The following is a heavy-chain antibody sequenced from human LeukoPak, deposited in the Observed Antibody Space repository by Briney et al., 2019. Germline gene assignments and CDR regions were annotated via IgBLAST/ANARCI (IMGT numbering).Heavy chain of an antibody. CDR3: ARAYGTVTKY. Sequence: PSETLSLTCAVYGGSFSGYYWSWIRQPPGKGLEWIGEINHSGSTNYNPSLKSRVTISVDTSKNQFSLKLSSVTAADTAVYYCARAYGTVTKYWGQGSLVTVSS. D-gene: IGHD3-10*01. CDR2: INHSGST. CDR1: GGSFSGYY. V-gene: IGHV4-34*01. J-gene: IGHJ4*02.